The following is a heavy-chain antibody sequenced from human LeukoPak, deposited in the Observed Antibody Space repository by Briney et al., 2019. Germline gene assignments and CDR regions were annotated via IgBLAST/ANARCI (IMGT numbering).Heavy chain of an antibody. CDR3: ARVRVGATLDAFDI. CDR1: GGSISSSSYY. J-gene: IGHJ3*02. V-gene: IGHV4-39*07. CDR2: IYYSGST. Sequence: SETLSLTCTVSGGSISSSSYYWGWIRQPPGKGLEWIGSIYYSGSTYYNPSLKSRVTISVDTSKNQFSLKLSSVTAADTAVYYCARVRVGATLDAFDIWGQGTMVTVSS. D-gene: IGHD1-26*01.